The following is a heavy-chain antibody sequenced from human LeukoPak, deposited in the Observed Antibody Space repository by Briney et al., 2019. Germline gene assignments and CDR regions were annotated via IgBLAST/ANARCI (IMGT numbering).Heavy chain of an antibody. CDR2: IIPVLGPP. D-gene: IGHD2/OR15-2a*01. J-gene: IGHJ4*01. V-gene: IGHV1-69*13. Sequence: GASVKVSCKASGGTFTTQALSWLRQAPGQGLEWLGVIIPVLGPPNYAQKFQGRVTITADESTNTVPLEVASLTSHDTAVYYCARGGLTSSFDFWGLGTLVTVSS. CDR3: ARGGLTSSFDF. CDR1: GGTFTTQA.